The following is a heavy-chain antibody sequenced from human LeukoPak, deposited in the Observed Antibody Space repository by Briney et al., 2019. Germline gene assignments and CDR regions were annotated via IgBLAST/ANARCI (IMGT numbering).Heavy chain of an antibody. Sequence: SETLSLTCTVSGGSISSSSYYWGWIRQPPGKGLEWIGSIYYRGSTYYNPSLKSRVTISVDTSKNQFSLKLSSVTAADTAVYYCARQEDGYTTRDYWGQGTLVTVSS. CDR2: IYYRGST. J-gene: IGHJ4*02. D-gene: IGHD5-24*01. CDR1: GGSISSSSYY. CDR3: ARQEDGYTTRDY. V-gene: IGHV4-39*01.